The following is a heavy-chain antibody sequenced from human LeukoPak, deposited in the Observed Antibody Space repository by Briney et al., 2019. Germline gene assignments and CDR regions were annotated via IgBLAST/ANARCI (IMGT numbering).Heavy chain of an antibody. CDR1: GGSISSSSYY. CDR3: ARMDYDLYYFDY. V-gene: IGHV4-39*07. Sequence: SETLSLTCTVSGGSISSSSYYWGWIRQPPGKGLEWIGSVYHSGSTYYNPPLKSRVTISVDTSKNQFSLKLSSVTAADTAVYYCARMDYDLYYFDYWGQGTLVTVSS. CDR2: VYHSGST. D-gene: IGHD3-3*01. J-gene: IGHJ4*02.